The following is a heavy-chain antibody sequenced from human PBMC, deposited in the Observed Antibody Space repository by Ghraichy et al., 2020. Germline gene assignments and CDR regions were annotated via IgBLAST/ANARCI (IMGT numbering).Heavy chain of an antibody. D-gene: IGHD1-26*01. CDR1: GGSISSSTFY. CDR2: IYYSGST. CDR3: ATRTSGNNWFDP. Sequence: SQTLSLTCTVSGGSISSSTFYWGWIRQPPGKGLEWIVLIYYSGSTYYNPSLKSRVTISVYTSRNQFSLKLSSVTAADTALYYCATRTSGNNWFDPWGQGTLVTVSS. V-gene: IGHV4-39*01. J-gene: IGHJ5*02.